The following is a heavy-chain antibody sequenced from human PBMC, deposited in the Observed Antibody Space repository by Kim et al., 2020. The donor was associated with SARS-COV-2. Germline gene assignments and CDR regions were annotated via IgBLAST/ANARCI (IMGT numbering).Heavy chain of an antibody. D-gene: IGHD5-12*01. V-gene: IGHV3-30*18. CDR1: GFTFSSYG. CDR3: AKDQSRRGDGYNPFDY. CDR2: ISYDGSNK. Sequence: GGSLRLSCAASGFTFSSYGMHWVRQAPGKGLEWVAVISYDGSNKYYADSVKGRFTISRDNSKNTLYLQMNSLRAEDTAVYYCAKDQSRRGDGYNPFDYWGERTLVTVSS. J-gene: IGHJ4*02.